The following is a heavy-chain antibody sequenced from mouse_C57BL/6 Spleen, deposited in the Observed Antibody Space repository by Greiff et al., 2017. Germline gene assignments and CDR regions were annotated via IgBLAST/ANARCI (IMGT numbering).Heavy chain of an antibody. CDR2: IDPSDSGT. J-gene: IGHJ2*01. D-gene: IGHD1-1*01. CDR3: ARPTVAGGYFDY. Sequence: QVQLQQPGAELVRPGSSVKLSCKASGYTFTSYWMHWVKQRPIQGLEWIGNIDPSDSGTNYNQKFKDKATLTVDKSSSTAYMQLSSLTSEDSAVYYCARPTVAGGYFDYWGQGTTLTVSS. CDR1: GYTFTSYW. V-gene: IGHV1-52*01.